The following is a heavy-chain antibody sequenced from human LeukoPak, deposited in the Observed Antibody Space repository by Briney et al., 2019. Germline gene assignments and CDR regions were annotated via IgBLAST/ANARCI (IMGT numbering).Heavy chain of an antibody. Sequence: SETLSLTCTVSGGSISSHYWSWIRQPPGKGLKWVGHIFYTGSTKYNPSLKSRVTISVDKSKNQFSLKLKSVTAADTAVYYCARVRMVRGVILTYYYYYMDVWGKGTTVTVSS. J-gene: IGHJ6*03. CDR1: GGSISSHY. CDR3: ARVRMVRGVILTYYYYYMDV. D-gene: IGHD3-10*01. V-gene: IGHV4-59*11. CDR2: IFYTGST.